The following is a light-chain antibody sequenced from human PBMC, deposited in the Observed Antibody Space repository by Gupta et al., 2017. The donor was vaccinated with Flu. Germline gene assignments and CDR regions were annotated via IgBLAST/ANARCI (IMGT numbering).Light chain of an antibody. CDR3: QTWVPGMLYV. J-gene: IGLJ1*01. CDR1: SGRTMDA. Sequence: QLVLTQSPSASASLGASVKLTCTLNSGRTMDAIAWHQHRPERGPRVLMKVNYDGSHVKGDGVPDRFSGSSSGTERYLTISSLQSEDEADYYCQTWVPGMLYVFGTGTKVTV. V-gene: IGLV4-69*01. CDR2: VNYDGSH.